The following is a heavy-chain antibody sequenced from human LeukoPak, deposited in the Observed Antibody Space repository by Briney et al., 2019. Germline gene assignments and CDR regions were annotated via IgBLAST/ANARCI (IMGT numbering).Heavy chain of an antibody. J-gene: IGHJ4*02. D-gene: IGHD3-3*01. CDR1: GGSISSYY. Sequence: AETLSLTCTASGGSISSYYWSWIRQPPGKRLEWIGHIYYSGSTNYNPSLKCRVTISVDTSKNQFSLKLSSVTAADTAVYYCASRSSIWSGYQDTLYYFDSWGQGTLVTVSS. CDR2: IYYSGST. V-gene: IGHV4-59*01. CDR3: ASRSSIWSGYQDTLYYFDS.